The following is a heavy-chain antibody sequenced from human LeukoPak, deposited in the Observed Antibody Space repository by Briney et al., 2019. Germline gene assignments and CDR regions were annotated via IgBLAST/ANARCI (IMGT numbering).Heavy chain of an antibody. J-gene: IGHJ3*01. V-gene: IGHV3-74*01. Sequence: GGSLRPSCAASGFPLNTPWMHWVRQPPGKGLGWASRIYSDGGDKTYANSVKGRFTTSRDNARNPLYLQMSNLGAEDTAVYYCGTDSGHAFSFWGQGTMVTVSS. CDR1: GFPLNTPW. D-gene: IGHD3-10*01. CDR2: IYSDGGDK. CDR3: GTDSGHAFSF.